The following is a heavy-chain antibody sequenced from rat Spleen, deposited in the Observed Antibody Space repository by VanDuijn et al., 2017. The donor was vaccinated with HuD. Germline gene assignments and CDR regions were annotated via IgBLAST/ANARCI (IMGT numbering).Heavy chain of an antibody. Sequence: EVQLQESGPGLVKPSQSLSLTFSVTFYSITSSYRWNWIRKFPGTKLEWMGYINIAGSTNYNPPLKRQISITRHTSKNQFFLQLTSVTTEDTATYYCARDGGYSGGYYFDYWGQGTLVTVSS. V-gene: IGHV3-3*01. CDR2: INIAGST. J-gene: IGHJ3*01. D-gene: IGHD1-11*01. CDR1: FYSITSSYR. CDR3: ARDGGYSGGYYFDY.